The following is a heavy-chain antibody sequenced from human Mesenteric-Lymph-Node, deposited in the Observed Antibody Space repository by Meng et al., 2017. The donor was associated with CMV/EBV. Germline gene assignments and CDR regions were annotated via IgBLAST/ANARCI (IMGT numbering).Heavy chain of an antibody. CDR1: GGSFSGYY. V-gene: IGHV4-34*01. D-gene: IGHD3-10*01. J-gene: IGHJ6*02. Sequence: SETLSLTCAVYGGSFSGYYWSWIRQPPGKGLEWIGEINHSGSTNYNPSLKSRVTISVDTSKNQFSLKLSSVTAADTAMYYCAMGVISNYYYAMDVWGQGATVTVSS. CDR3: AMGVISNYYYAMDV. CDR2: INHSGST.